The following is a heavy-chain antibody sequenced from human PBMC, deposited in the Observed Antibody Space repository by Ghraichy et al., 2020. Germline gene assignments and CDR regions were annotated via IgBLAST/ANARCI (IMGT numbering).Heavy chain of an antibody. D-gene: IGHD3-3*01. Sequence: GGSLRLSCAASGFTFSSYGMHWVRQAPGKGLEWVAVIWYDGSNKYYADSVKGRFTISRDNSKNTLYLQMNSLRAEDTAVYYCARDVQYTIFGVVIKSDFDYWGQGTLVTVSS. V-gene: IGHV3-33*01. CDR1: GFTFSSYG. CDR2: IWYDGSNK. CDR3: ARDVQYTIFGVVIKSDFDY. J-gene: IGHJ4*02.